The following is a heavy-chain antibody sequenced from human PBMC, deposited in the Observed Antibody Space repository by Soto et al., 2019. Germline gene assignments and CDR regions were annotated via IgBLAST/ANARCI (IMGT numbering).Heavy chain of an antibody. CDR3: ARDRADSSGYVRWFDP. J-gene: IGHJ5*02. CDR2: IYYSGST. Sequence: QVQLQESGPGLVKPSQTLSLTCTVSGGSISSGGYYWSWILQHPVTGLEWIGYIYYSGSTYYNPSLKSRVTISVDTSKTQFSMKLSSVTAADTAVYYGARDRADSSGYVRWFDPWGQGHLVTVSS. D-gene: IGHD3-22*01. CDR1: GGSISSGGYY. V-gene: IGHV4-31*03.